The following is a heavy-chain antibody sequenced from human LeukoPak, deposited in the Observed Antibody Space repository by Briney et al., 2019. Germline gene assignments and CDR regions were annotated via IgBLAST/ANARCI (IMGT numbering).Heavy chain of an antibody. CDR3: ARTEDYGDFDY. D-gene: IGHD4-17*01. CDR2: IIPIFGIA. V-gene: IGHV1-69*04. J-gene: IGHJ4*02. CDR1: GGTFSSYA. Sequence: SVKVSCKASGGTFSSYAISWVRQAPGQGLEWMGRIIPIFGIANYAQKFQGRVTITADKSTSTAYMELSSLRSEDTAVYYCARTEDYGDFDYWGQGTLVTVSS.